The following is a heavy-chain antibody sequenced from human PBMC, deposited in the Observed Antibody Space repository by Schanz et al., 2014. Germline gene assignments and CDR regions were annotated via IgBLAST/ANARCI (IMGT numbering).Heavy chain of an antibody. V-gene: IGHV1-46*03. J-gene: IGHJ4*02. CDR2: MNPSGGST. D-gene: IGHD6-13*01. Sequence: QVQLVQSGAEVKKPGASVKVSCRASGYPFTSDDITWVRQAPGQGLEWMGWMNPSGGSTTYAQKFQGRVTMTRDTSTSTVYMELSSLRSEDTAVYYCARDGVDAAAGGNYWGQGTLVTVSS. CDR1: GYPFTSDD. CDR3: ARDGVDAAAGGNY.